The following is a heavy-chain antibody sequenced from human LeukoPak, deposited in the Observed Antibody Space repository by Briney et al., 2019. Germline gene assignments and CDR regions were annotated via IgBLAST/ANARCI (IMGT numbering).Heavy chain of an antibody. J-gene: IGHJ1*01. D-gene: IGHD4-17*01. CDR3: ARDMNTVTTAYFHH. CDR2: ISSSSTYI. Sequence: PGGSLRLSCAASGFTFSSYSMNWVRQAPGKGLEWVSSISSSSTYIYYADSVKGRFAISRDSAKNSLYLQMNSLRAEDTAAYYCARDMNTVTTAYFHHWGQGTLVTVSS. V-gene: IGHV3-21*01. CDR1: GFTFSSYS.